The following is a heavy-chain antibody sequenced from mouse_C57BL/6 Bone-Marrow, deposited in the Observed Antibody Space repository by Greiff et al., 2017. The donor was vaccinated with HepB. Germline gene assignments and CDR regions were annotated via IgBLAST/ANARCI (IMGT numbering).Heavy chain of an antibody. CDR1: GFTFSDYG. J-gene: IGHJ3*01. D-gene: IGHD2-3*01. V-gene: IGHV5-15*01. Sequence: EVQLVESGGGLVQPGGSLKLSCAASGFTFSDYGMAWVRQAPRKGPEWVAFISNLAYSIYYADTVTGRFTISRENAKNTLYLEMSSLRSEDTAMYYCARPGDDGYYPFAYWGQGTLVTVSA. CDR2: ISNLAYSI. CDR3: ARPGDDGYYPFAY.